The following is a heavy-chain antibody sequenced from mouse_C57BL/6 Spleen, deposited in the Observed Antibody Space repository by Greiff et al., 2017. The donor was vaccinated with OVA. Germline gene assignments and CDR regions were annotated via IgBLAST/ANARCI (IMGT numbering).Heavy chain of an antibody. V-gene: IGHV10-3*01. D-gene: IGHD2-2*01. J-gene: IGHJ1*03. CDR3: VRDQRGYDAWYFDV. CDR2: IRSKSSNYAT. CDR1: GFTFNTYA. Sequence: DVQLVESGGGLVQPKGSLKLSCAASGFTFNTYAMHWVRQAPGKGLEWVARIRSKSSNYATYYADSVKDRFTISRDDSQSMLYLQMNNLKTEDTAMYYCVRDQRGYDAWYFDVWGTGTTVTVSS.